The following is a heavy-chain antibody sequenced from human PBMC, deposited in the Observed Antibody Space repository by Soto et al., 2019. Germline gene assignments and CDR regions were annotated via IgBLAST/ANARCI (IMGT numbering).Heavy chain of an antibody. V-gene: IGHV3-23*01. D-gene: IGHD3-22*01. CDR3: AKAQTSYDSSGYYYPYYYYYGMDV. J-gene: IGHJ6*02. CDR1: GFTFSSYA. Sequence: LRLSCAASGFTFSSYAMSWVRQAPGKGLEWVSAISGSGGSTYYADSVKGRFTTSRDNSKNTLYLQMNSLRAEDTAVYYCAKAQTSYDSSGYYYPYYYYYGMDVWGQGTTVTVSS. CDR2: ISGSGGST.